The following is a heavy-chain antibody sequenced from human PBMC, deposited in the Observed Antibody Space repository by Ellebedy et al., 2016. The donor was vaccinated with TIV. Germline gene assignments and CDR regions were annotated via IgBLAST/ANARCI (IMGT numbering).Heavy chain of an antibody. V-gene: IGHV4-59*08. CDR1: GGSISSYY. J-gene: IGHJ4*02. CDR3: AGTGYSSGCVDY. CDR2: IYYSGST. Sequence: SETLSLTXTVSGGSISSYYWSWIRQPPGKGLEWIGYIYYSGSTNYNPSLKSRVTISVDTSKNQFSLKLSSVTAADTAVYYCAGTGYSSGCVDYWGQGTLVTVSS. D-gene: IGHD6-19*01.